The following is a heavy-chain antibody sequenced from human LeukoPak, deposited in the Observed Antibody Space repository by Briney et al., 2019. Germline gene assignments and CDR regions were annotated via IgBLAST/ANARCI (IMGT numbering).Heavy chain of an antibody. D-gene: IGHD1-26*01. CDR2: IRSKANSYAT. Sequence: GGSLRLSCAAAGFTFSSYGMHWVRQASGKGLEWVGRIRSKANSYATAYAASVKGRFTISRDDSKNTAYLQMNSLKTEDTAVYYCTTMVVGDWGQGTLVTVSS. CDR3: TTMVVGD. CDR1: GFTFSSYG. V-gene: IGHV3-73*01. J-gene: IGHJ4*02.